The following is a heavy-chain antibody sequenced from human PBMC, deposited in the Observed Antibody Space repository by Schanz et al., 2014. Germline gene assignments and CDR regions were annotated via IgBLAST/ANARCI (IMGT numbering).Heavy chain of an antibody. Sequence: EVQLVESGGGLVQPGGSLRLSCAASGFTVSSNYMSWVRQAPGKGLEWVSHIVGSGDSTYYADSVKGRFTISRDNSKNTLYLQMNSLRAEDTAVYYCAKDDVWASGSYYDYWGQGTLVTVSS. D-gene: IGHD3-10*01. CDR1: GFTVSSNY. J-gene: IGHJ4*02. CDR3: AKDDVWASGSYYDY. CDR2: IVGSGDST. V-gene: IGHV3-23*04.